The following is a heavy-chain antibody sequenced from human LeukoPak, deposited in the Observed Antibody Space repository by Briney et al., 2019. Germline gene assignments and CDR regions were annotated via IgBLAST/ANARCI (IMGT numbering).Heavy chain of an antibody. CDR3: ARVAKERVGGVYYFDY. V-gene: IGHV3-13*01. Sequence: GGSLRLSCAASGFTFSDYDMHWVRQATGKGLEWDSAIGTAGDTYYTGSVKGRFTISRENAKNSLYLQMNSLRAVDTAVYYCARVAKERVGGVYYFDYWGQGTLVTVSS. CDR2: IGTAGDT. CDR1: GFTFSDYD. D-gene: IGHD1-1*01. J-gene: IGHJ4*02.